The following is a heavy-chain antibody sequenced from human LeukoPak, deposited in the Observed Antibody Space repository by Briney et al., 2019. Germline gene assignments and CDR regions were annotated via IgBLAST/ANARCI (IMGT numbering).Heavy chain of an antibody. V-gene: IGHV3-11*01. J-gene: IGHJ5*02. Sequence: PGGSLRLSCAASGFTFSDYYMSWIRQAPGKGLEWVSYISSSGSTIYYADSVKGRFTISRDNAKNSLYLQMNSLRAEDTAVYYCARDVAYGDNWFDPWGQGTLVTVSS. D-gene: IGHD2-8*02. CDR1: GFTFSDYY. CDR2: ISSSGSTI. CDR3: ARDVAYGDNWFDP.